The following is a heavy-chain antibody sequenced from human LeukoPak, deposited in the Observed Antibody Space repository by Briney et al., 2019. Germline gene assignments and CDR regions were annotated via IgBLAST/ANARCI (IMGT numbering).Heavy chain of an antibody. V-gene: IGHV1-69*05. Sequence: SVKVSCKASGVTFSSYAISWVRQAPGQGLEWMGGISAIFGTANYAQKFQGRVTITTDESTSTPYMKLSSLRSEDTAVYYCANSGRPLSFDSWGQGTLVTVSS. CDR1: GVTFSSYA. CDR3: ANSGRPLSFDS. D-gene: IGHD1-26*01. J-gene: IGHJ5*01. CDR2: ISAIFGTA.